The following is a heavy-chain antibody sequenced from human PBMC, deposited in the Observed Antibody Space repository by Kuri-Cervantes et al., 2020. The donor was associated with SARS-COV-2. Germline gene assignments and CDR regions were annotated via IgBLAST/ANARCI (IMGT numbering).Heavy chain of an antibody. CDR1: GYTFTSYD. CDR3: ARVSGIDGDV. D-gene: IGHD5-24*01. J-gene: IGHJ6*04. CDR2: INPNSGGT. Sequence: ASVKVSCKASGYTFTSYDINWVRQAPGQGLEWMGWINPNSGGTNYAQKVQGRVTMTRDTSISTAYMELSRLRSDDTAVYYCARVSGIDGDVWGKGTTVTVSS. V-gene: IGHV1-2*02.